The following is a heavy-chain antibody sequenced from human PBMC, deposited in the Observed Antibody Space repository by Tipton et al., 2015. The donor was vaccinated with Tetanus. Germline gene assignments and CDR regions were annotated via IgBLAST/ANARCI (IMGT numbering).Heavy chain of an antibody. J-gene: IGHJ4*02. CDR3: ARDQGGYSYGSSDY. CDR1: GFAFSRCA. CDR2: ISYDGSKK. Sequence: SLRLSCAASGFAFSRCAMHWVRQAPGKGLQCVAVISYDGSKKYYADSVKGRFTISRDDSKSTLYLQMNSLRPDDTAVYYCARDQGGYSYGSSDYWGQGTLVTVSS. V-gene: IGHV3-30-3*01. D-gene: IGHD5-18*01.